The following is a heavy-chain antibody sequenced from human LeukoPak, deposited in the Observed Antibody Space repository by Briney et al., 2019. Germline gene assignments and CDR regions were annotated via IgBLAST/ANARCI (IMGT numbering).Heavy chain of an antibody. Sequence: PGGSLRLSCAASGFTFSSYGMHWARQAPGKGLEWVAVIWYDERNKYYTDSVKGRFTISRDNSKNTVFLQMNSLGAEDTAVYYCARGGFSGTFYYFDNWGQGTLVTVSS. CDR2: IWYDERNK. J-gene: IGHJ4*02. D-gene: IGHD1-26*01. V-gene: IGHV3-33*01. CDR1: GFTFSSYG. CDR3: ARGGFSGTFYYFDN.